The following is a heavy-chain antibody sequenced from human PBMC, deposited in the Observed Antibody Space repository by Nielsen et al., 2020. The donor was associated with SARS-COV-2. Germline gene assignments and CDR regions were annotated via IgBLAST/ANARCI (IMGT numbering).Heavy chain of an antibody. D-gene: IGHD3-16*01. CDR3: AKYTVSGEYLNYYYYYGMDV. Sequence: GGSLRLSCAASGFTFSSYSMNWVRQAPGKGLEWVSSISSSSSYIYYADSVKGRLTISRDNAKNSPYLQMNSLRAEDTAVYYCAKYTVSGEYLNYYYYYGMDVWGQGTTVTVSS. V-gene: IGHV3-21*01. J-gene: IGHJ6*02. CDR1: GFTFSSYS. CDR2: ISSSSSYI.